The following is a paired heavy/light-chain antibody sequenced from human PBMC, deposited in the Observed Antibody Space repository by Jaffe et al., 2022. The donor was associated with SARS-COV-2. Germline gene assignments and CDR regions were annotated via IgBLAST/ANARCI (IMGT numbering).Light chain of an antibody. CDR2: AAT. J-gene: IGKJ3*01. V-gene: IGKV1D-12*01. Sequence: DIQMTQSPSSVSASVGDRVTITCRASQGISSYLAWYQQKPGKAPKLLIYAATNLQSGVPSRFSGSGSGTDFTLTISSLQSEDFAIYYCQQANSFPPTFGPGTKVDIK. CDR1: QGISSY. CDR3: QQANSFPPT.
Heavy chain of an antibody. J-gene: IGHJ5*02. CDR3: AKLWDPNYYGSGSYFLGPNWFDP. CDR1: TFTFSNHA. D-gene: IGHD3-10*01. Sequence: EVQLVESGGGLVQPGGSLRLSCAASTFTFSNHAMTWVRQAPGKGLEWVSIISGGGGSTYYADSVKGRFTISRDNPNNTLYLQMNSLRVDDTAVYYCAKLWDPNYYGSGSYFLGPNWFDPWGQGTLVTVSS. CDR2: ISGGGGST. V-gene: IGHV3-23*04.